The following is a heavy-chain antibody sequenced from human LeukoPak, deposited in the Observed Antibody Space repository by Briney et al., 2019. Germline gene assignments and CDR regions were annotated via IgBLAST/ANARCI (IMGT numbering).Heavy chain of an antibody. V-gene: IGHV3-48*01. D-gene: IGHD4-17*01. CDR1: GFTLSHYN. CDR2: IRNDGGSI. CDR3: ARGGDYGDYQGT. Sequence: PGGSLRLSCAASGFTLSHYNVNWVRQAPGKGLEWISYIRNDGGSIYYAHSVRGRFTISRDNAKSSLYLQMNSLGAEDTAVYYCARGGDYGDYQGTWGQGTLVTVSS. J-gene: IGHJ5*02.